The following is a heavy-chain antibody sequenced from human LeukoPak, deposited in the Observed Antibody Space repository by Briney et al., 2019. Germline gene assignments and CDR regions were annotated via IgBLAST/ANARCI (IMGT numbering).Heavy chain of an antibody. CDR2: IYYSGST. D-gene: IGHD3-22*01. Sequence: SETLSLTCTVSGGSISSYYWSWIRQPPGKGLEWIGYIYYSGSTNHNPSLKSRVTISVDTSKNQFSLKLSSVTAADTAVYYCAREYDSSGYYWFDPWGQGTLVTVSS. CDR1: GGSISSYY. J-gene: IGHJ5*02. CDR3: AREYDSSGYYWFDP. V-gene: IGHV4-59*01.